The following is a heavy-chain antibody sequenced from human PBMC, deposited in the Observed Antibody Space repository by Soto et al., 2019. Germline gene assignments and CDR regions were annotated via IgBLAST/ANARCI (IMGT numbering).Heavy chain of an antibody. CDR1: GGSISSYY. V-gene: IGHV4-59*01. CDR3: ARDGQKWLTNYNWFDP. D-gene: IGHD5-12*01. CDR2: IYYSGST. Sequence: SETLSLTCTVSGGSISSYYWSWIRQPPGKGLEWIGYIYYSGSTNYNPSLKSRVTISVDTSKNQFSLKLSSVTAADTAVYYCARDGQKWLTNYNWFDPWGQGTLVTVS. J-gene: IGHJ5*02.